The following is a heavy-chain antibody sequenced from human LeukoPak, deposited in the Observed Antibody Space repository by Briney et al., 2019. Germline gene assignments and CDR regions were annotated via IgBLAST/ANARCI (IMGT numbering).Heavy chain of an antibody. CDR1: GGSFSDYY. D-gene: IGHD2-2*01. Sequence: SETLSLTCAVYGGSFSDYYWSWIRQPPGKGLEWIGEINHSRSTNYNPSLKSRVTISVDTSKNQFSLKVTSVTAADTAVYYCARDVPREGFDYWGQGTLVTVSS. V-gene: IGHV4-34*01. J-gene: IGHJ4*02. CDR3: ARDVPREGFDY. CDR2: INHSRST.